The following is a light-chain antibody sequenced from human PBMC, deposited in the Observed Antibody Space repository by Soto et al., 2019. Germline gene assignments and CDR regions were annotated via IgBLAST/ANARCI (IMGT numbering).Light chain of an antibody. J-gene: IGKJ4*01. CDR1: QCVSSY. Sequence: EIVLTQSPATLSLSPGERATLSCRASQCVSSYLAWYQQKPGQAPRLLIYDASNRATGIPARFSGSGSGTDFTLTISSLESEDFAVYYCQQRSNWPLTFGGGTKVEIK. V-gene: IGKV3-11*01. CDR2: DAS. CDR3: QQRSNWPLT.